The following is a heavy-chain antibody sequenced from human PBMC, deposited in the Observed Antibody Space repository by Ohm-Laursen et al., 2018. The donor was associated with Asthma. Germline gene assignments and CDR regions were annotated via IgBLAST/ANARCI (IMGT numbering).Heavy chain of an antibody. J-gene: IGHJ4*02. CDR2: FNSVFGTS. V-gene: IGHV1-69*01. CDR1: GGPFSTSV. CDR3: ARKAGSCIVSTCYSLDF. D-gene: IGHD2-15*01. Sequence: ESSVKVSCKSLGGPFSTSVFGWVRQAPGQGLEWLGGFNSVFGTSTYAQKFHDRFTITADEYTSTVNMTLSSLTSEDTAVYYCARKAGSCIVSTCYSLDFWGQGTLVTVSS.